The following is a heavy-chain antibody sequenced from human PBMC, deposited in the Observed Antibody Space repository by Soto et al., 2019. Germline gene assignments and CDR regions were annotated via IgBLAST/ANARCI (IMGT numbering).Heavy chain of an antibody. J-gene: IGHJ6*02. V-gene: IGHV3-33*01. D-gene: IGHD3-3*01. CDR1: GFTFSSYG. CDR3: ARDFWSGYAPVYGVDV. Sequence: PGRSLRLSCAASGFTFSSYGMHWVRQAPGKGLEWVAVIWYDGTNKYYADSVKGRFTISRDNSKNTLYLQMNSLRAEDTAVYYCARDFWSGYAPVYGVDVWGQGTTVTVSS. CDR2: IWYDGTNK.